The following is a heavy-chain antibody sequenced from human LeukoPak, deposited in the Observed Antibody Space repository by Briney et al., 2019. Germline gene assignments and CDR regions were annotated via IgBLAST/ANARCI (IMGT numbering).Heavy chain of an antibody. J-gene: IGHJ3*02. CDR3: ATNTMLRGIHAFDI. V-gene: IGHV5-51*01. Sequence: GESLNISCKGSGYSFTSYWIGWVRQMPGKGLEWMGIIYPGDSDTRYSPSFQGQVTISADKSISTAYLQWSSLKASDSAMYYCATNTMLRGIHAFDIWGQGTMVTVSS. CDR1: GYSFTSYW. CDR2: IYPGDSDT. D-gene: IGHD3-10*01.